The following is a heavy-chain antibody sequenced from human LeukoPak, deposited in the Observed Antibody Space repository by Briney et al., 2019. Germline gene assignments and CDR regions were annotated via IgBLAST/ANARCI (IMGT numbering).Heavy chain of an antibody. CDR2: ISWNSGSI. D-gene: IGHD3-9*01. CDR3: AKDPYDILTGVDY. J-gene: IGHJ4*02. V-gene: IGHV3-9*03. CDR1: GFTFDDYA. Sequence: GGSLRLSCAASGFTFDDYAMHWVRQAPGKGLEWVSGISWNSGSIGYADSVKGRFTISRDNAKNSPYLQMNSLRAEDMALYYCAKDPYDILTGVDYWGQGTLVTVSS.